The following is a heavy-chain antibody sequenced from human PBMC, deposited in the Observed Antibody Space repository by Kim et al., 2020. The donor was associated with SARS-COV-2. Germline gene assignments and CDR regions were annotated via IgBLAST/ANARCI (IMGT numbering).Heavy chain of an antibody. V-gene: IGHV4-39*01. J-gene: IGHJ6*02. CDR2: IYYSGST. CDR1: GGSISSSSYY. D-gene: IGHD4-17*01. Sequence: SETLSLTCTVSGGSISSSSYYWGWIRQPPGKGLEWIGSIYYSGSTYYNPSLKSRVTISVDTSKNQFSLKLSSVTAADTAVYYCASHDYGDLPIRTLMDVWGQGTTVTVSS. CDR3: ASHDYGDLPIRTLMDV.